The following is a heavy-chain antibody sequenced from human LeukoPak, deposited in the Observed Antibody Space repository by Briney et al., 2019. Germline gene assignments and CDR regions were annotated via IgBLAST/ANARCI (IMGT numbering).Heavy chain of an antibody. Sequence: SETLSLTCAVSGGSISSSNWWSWVRQPPGKGLEWIGEIYHSGSTNYNPSLKSRVTISVDKSKNQFSLKLSSVTAADTAVYYCARWGPGYSSSSFRFDYWGQGTLVTVSS. CDR2: IYHSGST. J-gene: IGHJ4*02. V-gene: IGHV4-4*02. D-gene: IGHD6-6*01. CDR3: ARWGPGYSSSSFRFDY. CDR1: GGSISSSNW.